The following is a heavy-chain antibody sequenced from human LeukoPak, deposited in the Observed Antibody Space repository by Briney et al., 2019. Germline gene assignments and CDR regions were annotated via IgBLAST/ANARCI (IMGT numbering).Heavy chain of an antibody. D-gene: IGHD3-10*01. J-gene: IGHJ6*03. CDR2: INPNSGGT. Sequence: ASVKVSCKASGYTFAGYYMHWVRQAPGQGLEWMGRINPNSGGTNYAQKFQGRVTTTRDTSISTAYMELSRLRSDDTAVYYCARSTARTMVSIYYYYMDVWGKGTTVTVSS. CDR1: GYTFAGYY. V-gene: IGHV1-2*06. CDR3: ARSTARTMVSIYYYYMDV.